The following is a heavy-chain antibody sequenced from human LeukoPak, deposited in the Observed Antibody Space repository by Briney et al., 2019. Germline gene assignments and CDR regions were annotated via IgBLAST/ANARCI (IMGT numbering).Heavy chain of an antibody. CDR2: INPSGGST. D-gene: IGHD5-24*01. CDR1: GYTFTSYY. J-gene: IGHJ6*03. CDR3: ARMARRPGRQSYYYYYYYMDV. V-gene: IGHV1-46*01. Sequence: GASVKVSCKASGYTFTSYYMHWVRQAPGQGLEWMGIINPSGGSTSYAQKFQGRVTMTRDTSTSTVYMELSSLRSEDTAVYYCARMARRPGRQSYYYYYYYMDVWGKGTTVTISS.